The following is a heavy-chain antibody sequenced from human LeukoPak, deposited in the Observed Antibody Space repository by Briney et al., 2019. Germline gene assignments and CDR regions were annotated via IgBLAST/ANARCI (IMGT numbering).Heavy chain of an antibody. V-gene: IGHV3-23*01. D-gene: IGHD3-10*01. J-gene: IGHJ4*02. Sequence: GGSLRLSCTASGFTFSSYPMYWVGQAPGKGLEWVSAISGDGKNTYYAESMKGRFTLSRDNSKDTLYLQMNSLRAEDTAVYYCASSRVYGSHDYWGQGTLVTVSS. CDR3: ASSRVYGSHDY. CDR2: ISGDGKNT. CDR1: GFTFSSYP.